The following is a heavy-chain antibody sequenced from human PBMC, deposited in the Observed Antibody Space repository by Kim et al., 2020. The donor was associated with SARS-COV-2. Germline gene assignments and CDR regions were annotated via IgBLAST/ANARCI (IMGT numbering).Heavy chain of an antibody. Sequence: KGRFTISRDNAKNSLYLQMNSLRAEDTAVYYCARERGYCSSTSCYSWFDPWGQGTLVTVSS. J-gene: IGHJ5*02. D-gene: IGHD2-2*01. V-gene: IGHV3-11*06. CDR3: ARERGYCSSTSCYSWFDP.